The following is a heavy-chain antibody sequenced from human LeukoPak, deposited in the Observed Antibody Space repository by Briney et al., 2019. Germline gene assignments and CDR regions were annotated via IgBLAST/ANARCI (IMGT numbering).Heavy chain of an antibody. V-gene: IGHV3-23*01. D-gene: IGHD5-18*01. Sequence: GGSLRLSCAASGFTFSSYAMSWVRQAPGKGLEWVSAISGSGGSTYYADSVKGRFTISRDNSKNTLYLQMNSLRAEDKAVYYCAKDKRDVDTAMVAWLDYWGQGALVTVSS. J-gene: IGHJ4*02. CDR2: ISGSGGST. CDR1: GFTFSSYA. CDR3: AKDKRDVDTAMVAWLDY.